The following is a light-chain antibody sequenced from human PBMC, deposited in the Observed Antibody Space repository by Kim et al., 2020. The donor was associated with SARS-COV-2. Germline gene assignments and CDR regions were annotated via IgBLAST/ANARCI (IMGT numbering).Light chain of an antibody. CDR2: GAS. CDR3: QQYNNWCT. V-gene: IGKV3-15*01. J-gene: IGKJ4*01. Sequence: EIVMTQSPATLSVSPGERATLSCRASQSVSSNLACYQQKRGQAPRLLMYGASTRATGIPSRFSGSGYGTEFTLTISSLQSADSAVYYCQQYNNWCTFVGGTKVEGK. CDR1: QSVSSN.